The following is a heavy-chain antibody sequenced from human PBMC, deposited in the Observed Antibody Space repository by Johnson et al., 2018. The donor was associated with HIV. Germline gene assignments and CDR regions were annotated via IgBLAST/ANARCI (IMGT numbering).Heavy chain of an antibody. CDR1: FFPFLLSS. V-gene: IGHV3-13*01. Sequence: SLLLSFSSSFFPFLLSSLPWVRKATGKGLEWFSAIGTAGDTYYPGSVKGRFTISRENAKNSLYLQMNSLRAEDTALYYCTTGISRLLSYFAFDIWGQGTMVTVSS. J-gene: IGHJ3*02. CDR2: IGTAGDT. D-gene: IGHD3-3*02. CDR3: TTGISRLLSYFAFDI.